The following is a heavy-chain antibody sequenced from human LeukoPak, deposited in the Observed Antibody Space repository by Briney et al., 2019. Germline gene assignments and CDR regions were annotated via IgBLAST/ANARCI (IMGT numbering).Heavy chain of an antibody. V-gene: IGHV3-30*18. CDR3: AKGFYCSSTSCFADYYYYGMDV. Sequence: GGSLRLSCAASGFTFSSYGMHWVRQAPGKGLEGVAVISYDGRNKYYADSVKGRFTISRDNSKNTLYLQMNSLRAEDTAVYYCAKGFYCSSTSCFADYYYYGMDVWGQGTTVTVSS. J-gene: IGHJ6*02. CDR1: GFTFSSYG. D-gene: IGHD2-2*01. CDR2: ISYDGRNK.